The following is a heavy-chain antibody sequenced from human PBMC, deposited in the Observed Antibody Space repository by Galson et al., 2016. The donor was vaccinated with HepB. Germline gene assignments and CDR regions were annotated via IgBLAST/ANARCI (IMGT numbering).Heavy chain of an antibody. CDR1: GYTFVNYG. CDR2: ISAYNNNT. V-gene: IGHV1-18*01. CDR3: ARSSRHIAAPGRYAFDV. D-gene: IGHD6-13*01. Sequence: SVKVSCKASGYTFVNYGISWVRQAPGQGLEWMGWISAYNNNTDYAPTLHGRVTLTQDTSASTAYMEVRSLRSDATAVYYCARSSRHIAAPGRYAFDVWGQGTVVTVSS. J-gene: IGHJ3*01.